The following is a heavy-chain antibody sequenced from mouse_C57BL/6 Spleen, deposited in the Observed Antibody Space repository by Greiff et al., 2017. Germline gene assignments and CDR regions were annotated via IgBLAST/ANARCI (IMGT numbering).Heavy chain of an antibody. V-gene: IGHV1-55*01. Sequence: VQLQQPGAELVKPGASVKMSCKASGYTFTSYWITWVKQRPGQGLEWIGDIYPGSGSTNYNEKFKSKATLTVDTSSSTAYMQLSSLTSEDAAGYYCARRVYYFDYWGQGTTLTVSS. CDR3: ARRVYYFDY. CDR2: IYPGSGST. CDR1: GYTFTSYW. J-gene: IGHJ2*01.